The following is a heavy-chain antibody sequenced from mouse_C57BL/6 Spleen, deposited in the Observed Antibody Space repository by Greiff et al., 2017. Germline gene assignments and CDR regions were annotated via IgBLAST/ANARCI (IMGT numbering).Heavy chain of an antibody. CDR1: GYTFTSYW. CDR2: IDPSDSET. CDR3: ARSFYYGNYDAMDY. V-gene: IGHV1-52*01. D-gene: IGHD2-1*01. Sequence: QVQLQQPGAELVRPGSSVKLSCKASGYTFTSYWMHWVKQRPIQGLEWIGNIDPSDSETHYNQKFKDKATLTVDKSSSPAYMQLSSLTSEDSAVYYCARSFYYGNYDAMDYWGQGTSGTVSS. J-gene: IGHJ4*01.